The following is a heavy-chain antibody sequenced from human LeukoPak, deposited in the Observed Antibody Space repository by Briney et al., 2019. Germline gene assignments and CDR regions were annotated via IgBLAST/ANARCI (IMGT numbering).Heavy chain of an antibody. J-gene: IGHJ6*02. CDR3: ARDPLKGYYYYGMDV. CDR2: INPNSGGT. V-gene: IGHV1-2*02. Sequence: ASVKVSCKASGYTFTGYYMHWVRQAPGQGLEWMGWINPNSGGTNYAQMSQGRVTMTRDTSISTAYMELSRLRSDDTAVYYCARDPLKGYYYYGMDVWGQGTTVTVSS. CDR1: GYTFTGYY.